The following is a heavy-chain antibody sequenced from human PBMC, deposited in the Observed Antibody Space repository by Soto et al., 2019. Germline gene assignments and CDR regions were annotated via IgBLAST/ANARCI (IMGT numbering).Heavy chain of an antibody. CDR2: MNPNSGNT. D-gene: IGHD6-13*01. V-gene: IGHV1-8*01. Sequence: GASVKVSCKASGYTFTSYDISWVRQATGQGLEWMGWMNPNSGNTGYAQKFQGRVTMTRNTSISTAYMELSSLRSEDTAVYYCARVRESSNPFDPWGQGTLVTVSS. CDR1: GYTFTSYD. J-gene: IGHJ5*02. CDR3: ARVRESSNPFDP.